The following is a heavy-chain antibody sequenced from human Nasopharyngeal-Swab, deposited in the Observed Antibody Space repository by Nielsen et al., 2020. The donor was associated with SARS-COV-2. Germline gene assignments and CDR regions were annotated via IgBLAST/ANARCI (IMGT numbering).Heavy chain of an antibody. CDR2: INHSGST. D-gene: IGHD1-26*01. Sequence: WIRQPPGKGLEWIGEINHSGSTNYNPSLKSRVTISVDTSKNKFSLKLSPVTAADTAVDYCARGPQGGSRRPYYFDYWGQGTLVTVPS. V-gene: IGHV4-34*01. CDR3: ARGPQGGSRRPYYFDY. J-gene: IGHJ4*02.